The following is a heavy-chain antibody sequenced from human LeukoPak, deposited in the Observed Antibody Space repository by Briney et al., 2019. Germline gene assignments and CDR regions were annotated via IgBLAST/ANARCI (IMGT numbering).Heavy chain of an antibody. CDR2: INHTGST. Sequence: SETLSLTCTVYGGSFRGYHWTWIRQSPGKGLEWIGEINHTGSTNYNPSLKSRVTISVDTSKSQFSLRLNSLAAADTAMYYCARGPIVEVNRFFDYWGQGTLVTVSS. D-gene: IGHD2-21*01. CDR1: GGSFRGYH. J-gene: IGHJ4*02. CDR3: ARGPIVEVNRFFDY. V-gene: IGHV4-34*01.